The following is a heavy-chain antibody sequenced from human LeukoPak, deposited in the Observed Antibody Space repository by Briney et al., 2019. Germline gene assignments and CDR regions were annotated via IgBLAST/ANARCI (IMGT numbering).Heavy chain of an antibody. V-gene: IGHV3-66*01. CDR1: GFIVSDSY. CDR2: IYSSGTT. CDR3: ARVPAALHFDH. D-gene: IGHD2-2*01. Sequence: PGGSLRLSCAASGFIVSDSYMSWVPQDPGKGLEWVSVIYSSGTTYYAESVKGRFTISRDNSKNTLYLQMNSLRVDDTAVYYCARVPAALHFDHWGQGTLVTVSS. J-gene: IGHJ4*02.